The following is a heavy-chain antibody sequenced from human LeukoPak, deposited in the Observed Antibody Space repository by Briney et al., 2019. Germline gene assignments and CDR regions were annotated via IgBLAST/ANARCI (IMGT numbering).Heavy chain of an antibody. CDR2: IIPIFGTA. J-gene: IGHJ6*03. D-gene: IGHD7-27*01. Sequence: SVKVSCKASGYTFTSYGISWVRQAPGQGLEWMGGIIPIFGTANYAQKFQGRVTITADKSTSTAYMELSSLRSEDTAVYYCARDPPGRNYYYYYMDVWGKGTTVTVSS. CDR3: ARDPPGRNYYYYYMDV. V-gene: IGHV1-69*06. CDR1: GYTFTSYG.